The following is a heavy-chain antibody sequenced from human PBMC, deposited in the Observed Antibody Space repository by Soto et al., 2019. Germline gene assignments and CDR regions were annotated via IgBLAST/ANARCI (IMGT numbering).Heavy chain of an antibody. CDR2: INAGNGNT. V-gene: IGHV1-3*01. CDR3: ARDQRYFDWFYYYYYMDV. Sequence: EASVKVSCKASGYTFTSYAMHWVRQAHGQRLEWMGWINAGNGNTKYSQKFQGRVTITRDTSASTAYMELSSLRSEDTAVYYCARDQRYFDWFYYYYYMDVWGKGTTVTVSS. CDR1: GYTFTSYA. D-gene: IGHD3-9*01. J-gene: IGHJ6*03.